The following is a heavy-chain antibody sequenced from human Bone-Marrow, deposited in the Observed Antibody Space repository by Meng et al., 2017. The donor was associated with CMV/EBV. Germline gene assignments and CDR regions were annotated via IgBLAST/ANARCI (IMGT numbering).Heavy chain of an antibody. D-gene: IGHD5-12*01. J-gene: IGHJ5*02. CDR2: ISAYNGNT. CDR1: GYTFTSYD. V-gene: IGHV1-18*01. CDR3: ARDRGFLASNWFDP. Sequence: ASVKVSCKASGYTFTSYDINWVRQATGQGLEWMGWISAYNGNTNYAQKLQGRVTMTTDTSTSTAYMELRSLRSDDTAMYYCARDRGFLASNWFDPWGQGTLVTVSS.